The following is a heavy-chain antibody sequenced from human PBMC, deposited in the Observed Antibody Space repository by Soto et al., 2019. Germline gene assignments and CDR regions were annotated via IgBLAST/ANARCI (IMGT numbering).Heavy chain of an antibody. Sequence: GSLRLSCAASGFTFSTYLMSWVRQAPGKGLEWVANIKYDGSETYYVDSVKGRFTISRDNAKNSLYLQMNSLRGEDTAVYYCARYSSAWGLWGQGTLVTVSS. CDR3: ARYSSAWGL. D-gene: IGHD6-19*01. V-gene: IGHV3-7*01. J-gene: IGHJ4*02. CDR2: IKYDGSET. CDR1: GFTFSTYL.